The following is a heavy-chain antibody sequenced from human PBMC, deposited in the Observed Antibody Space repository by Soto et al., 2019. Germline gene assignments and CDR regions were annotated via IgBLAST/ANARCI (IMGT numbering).Heavy chain of an antibody. D-gene: IGHD3-10*01. V-gene: IGHV4-39*01. CDR2: IYYSGST. CDR3: ARGVYYYGSGSSYYFDY. Sequence: SETLSLTCTASGGSISSSSYYWGWIRQPPGKGLEWIGSIYYSGSTYYNPSLKSRVTISVDTSKNQFSLKLSSVTAADTAVYYCARGVYYYGSGSSYYFDYWGQGTLVTVSS. J-gene: IGHJ4*02. CDR1: GGSISSSSYY.